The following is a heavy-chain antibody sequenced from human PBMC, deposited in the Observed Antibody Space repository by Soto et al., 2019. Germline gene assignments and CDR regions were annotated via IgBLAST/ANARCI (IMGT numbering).Heavy chain of an antibody. J-gene: IGHJ3*01. V-gene: IGHV3-53*01. CDR3: ATWHEREHAYDV. CDR1: GLTVSGQKY. Sequence: DVQLVESGGGLMQPGESLRLSCAASGLTVSGQKYVAWVRQTPGKGLEWVSALYDVDGSFYADSVKGRFTTSSDSSKTTVYLKMNGLRPDDTAVYYCATWHEREHAYDVWGQGTTVTVSS. CDR2: LYDVDGS. D-gene: IGHD1-1*01.